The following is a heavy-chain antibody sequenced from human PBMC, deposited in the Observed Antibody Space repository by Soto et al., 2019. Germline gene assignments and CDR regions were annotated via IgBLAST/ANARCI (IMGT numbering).Heavy chain of an antibody. CDR1: GGSISSYY. V-gene: IGHV4-59*01. J-gene: IGHJ3*02. Sequence: SETLSLTCTVSGGSISSYYWSWIRQSPGKGLERIAYIEYTGATNYNLFLRSRFTILVDTSKNQFSLRLTSVTAADTAVYYCARAAFHFGSGTYHDVFDIWGQGTMVTVSS. CDR3: ARAAFHFGSGTYHDVFDI. CDR2: IEYTGAT. D-gene: IGHD3-10*01.